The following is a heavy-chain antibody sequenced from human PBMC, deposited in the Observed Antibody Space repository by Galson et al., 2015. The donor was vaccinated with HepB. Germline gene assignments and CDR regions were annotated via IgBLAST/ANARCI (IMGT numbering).Heavy chain of an antibody. D-gene: IGHD5-24*01. Sequence: LTCAVYGGSFSGYYWSWIRQPPGKGLEWIGEINHSGSTNYNPSLKSRVTISVDTSKNQFSLKLSSVTAADTAVYYCARAPNKRWLHQGKGWFDPWGQGTLVTVSS. J-gene: IGHJ5*02. V-gene: IGHV4-34*01. CDR2: INHSGST. CDR1: GGSFSGYY. CDR3: ARAPNKRWLHQGKGWFDP.